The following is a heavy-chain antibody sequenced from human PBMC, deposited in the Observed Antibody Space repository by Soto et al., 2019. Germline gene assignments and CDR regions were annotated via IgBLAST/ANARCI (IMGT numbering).Heavy chain of an antibody. CDR1: GGSISSEH. CDR2: LYYSDYT. CDR3: ARHLYYDISPGYLRPYHYYGMDV. V-gene: IGHV4-59*05. Sequence: SETLSLTCTVSGGSISSEHWSWIRKPPAQGLERIASLYYSDYTDSNPSLRSRVTISVDTSRNQFSLNLTSVTAADTAVYYCARHLYYDISPGYLRPYHYYGMDVWGQGTTVTVSS. D-gene: IGHD3-9*01. J-gene: IGHJ6*02.